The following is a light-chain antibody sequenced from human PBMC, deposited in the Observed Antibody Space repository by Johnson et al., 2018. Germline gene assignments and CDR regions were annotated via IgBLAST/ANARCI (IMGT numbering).Light chain of an antibody. J-gene: IGLJ1*01. Sequence: QSVLTQPPSASAAPGQTVTISCSGSSSNIGNNSVPWYQQLPGTAPKLLIYENNKRPSGIPDRFSGSKSGTSAYLAITGLQFWDEADYYCGAWDSSLSAGDVFGTGTKVTVL. CDR3: GAWDSSLSAGDV. CDR2: ENN. V-gene: IGLV1-51*02. CDR1: SSNIGNNS.